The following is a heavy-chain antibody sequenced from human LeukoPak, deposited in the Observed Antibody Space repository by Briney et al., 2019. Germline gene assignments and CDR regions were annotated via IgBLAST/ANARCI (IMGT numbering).Heavy chain of an antibody. J-gene: IGHJ4*02. Sequence: ASVKVSCKASGGTFSSYAISWVRQAPGQGLEWMGRIIPILGIANYAQKFQGRVTITADKSTSTAYMELSSLRSEDTAVYYCARDPYPYGMFDYWGQGTLVTVSS. CDR1: GGTFSSYA. CDR2: IIPILGIA. D-gene: IGHD4-17*01. V-gene: IGHV1-69*04. CDR3: ARDPYPYGMFDY.